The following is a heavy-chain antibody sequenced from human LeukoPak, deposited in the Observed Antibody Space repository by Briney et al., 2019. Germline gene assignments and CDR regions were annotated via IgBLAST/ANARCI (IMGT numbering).Heavy chain of an antibody. CDR1: GFIFSNYW. CDR2: IHSDGSIT. Sequence: GGSLRLSCAASGFIFSNYWMHWVRQAPGKGLVWVSQIHSDGSITGYADSVKDRFTISRDNAKNTLYLQMNSLRAEDTAVFYCARGGVVAATDYWGQGTLVTVSS. CDR3: ARGGVVAATDY. V-gene: IGHV3-74*01. J-gene: IGHJ4*02. D-gene: IGHD5-12*01.